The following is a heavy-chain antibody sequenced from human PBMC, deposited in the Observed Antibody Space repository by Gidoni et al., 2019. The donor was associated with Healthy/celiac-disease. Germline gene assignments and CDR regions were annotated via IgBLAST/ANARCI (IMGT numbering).Heavy chain of an antibody. CDR3: AKPRDQLLLRYFDY. Sequence: QVQLVESGGGVVQPGRSLRLSCAASGFTFSSYGMHWVRQAPGKGLEWVAVISYDGSNKYYADSVKGRFTISRDNSKNTLYLQMNSLRAEDTAVYYCAKPRDQLLLRYFDYWGQGTLVTVSS. D-gene: IGHD2-2*01. J-gene: IGHJ4*02. CDR1: GFTFSSYG. CDR2: ISYDGSNK. V-gene: IGHV3-30*18.